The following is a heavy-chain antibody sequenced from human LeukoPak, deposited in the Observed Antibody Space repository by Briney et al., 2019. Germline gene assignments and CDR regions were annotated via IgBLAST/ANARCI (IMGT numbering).Heavy chain of an antibody. V-gene: IGHV4-4*02. Sequence: SETLSLTCAVSGGSISSSNWWSWVRQPPGKGLEWIGEIYHSGSTNYNPSLKSRVTISVDKSKNQFSLKLSSVTAADTAVYYCAGDAGGTVKDYYYMDVWGKGTTVTVSS. D-gene: IGHD4-17*01. J-gene: IGHJ6*03. CDR1: GGSISSSNW. CDR3: AGDAGGTVKDYYYMDV. CDR2: IYHSGST.